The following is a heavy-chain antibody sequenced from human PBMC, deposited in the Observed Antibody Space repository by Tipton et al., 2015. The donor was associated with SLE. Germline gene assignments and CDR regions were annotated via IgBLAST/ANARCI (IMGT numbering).Heavy chain of an antibody. D-gene: IGHD6-6*01. V-gene: IGHV4-61*05. Sequence: TLSLTCTVSGGSISSSRYYWSWIRQPPGKGLEWIGYIYYSRSTNYNPSLKSRVTISVDTSKNQFSLKLSSVTAADTAVYYCARYHDSSSPWSPYFDYWGQGTLVTVSS. CDR2: IYYSRST. J-gene: IGHJ4*02. CDR3: ARYHDSSSPWSPYFDY. CDR1: GGSISSSRYY.